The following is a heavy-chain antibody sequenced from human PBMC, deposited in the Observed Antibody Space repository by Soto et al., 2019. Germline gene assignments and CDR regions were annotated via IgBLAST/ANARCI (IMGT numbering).Heavy chain of an antibody. J-gene: IGHJ5*02. CDR1: GGSISSSSYY. V-gene: IGHV4-39*02. Sequence: SETLSLTCAVSGGSISSSSYYWGWIRQPPGKGLEWIGSIFESGSTYYNPSLKSRVTISVDTSKNQFSLKLSSVTAADTAVYYCARDTRDYYDSSGYLNWFDPWGQGTLVTVSS. CDR2: IFESGST. D-gene: IGHD3-22*01. CDR3: ARDTRDYYDSSGYLNWFDP.